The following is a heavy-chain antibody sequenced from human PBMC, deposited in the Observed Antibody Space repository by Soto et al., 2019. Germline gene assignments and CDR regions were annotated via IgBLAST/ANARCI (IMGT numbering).Heavy chain of an antibody. V-gene: IGHV3-30-3*01. CDR3: ARARLAVAAVAPDY. Sequence: GRSLRLCCAASRFSFSSYAMDWVRQAPGKGLEWVAVISYDGSNKYYADSVKGRFTISRDNSKNTLYLQMKSLRAEDTAVYYCARARLAVAAVAPDYWGQGTLVTVPS. CDR1: RFSFSSYA. J-gene: IGHJ4*02. D-gene: IGHD6-19*01. CDR2: ISYDGSNK.